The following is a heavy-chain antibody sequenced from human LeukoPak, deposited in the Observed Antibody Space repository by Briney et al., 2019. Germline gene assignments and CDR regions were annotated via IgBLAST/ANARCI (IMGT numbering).Heavy chain of an antibody. CDR1: GFSFNSYS. D-gene: IGHD3-3*01. J-gene: IGHJ3*01. V-gene: IGHV3-48*02. CDR3: ARPRSGYYLDGYDV. CDR2: ISTRSSTI. Sequence: GGSLGLSCAASGFSFNSYSMNWVRQAPGKGLEWVAYISTRSSTIYYADSLQGRFTISRDDAKKSLYLKMNSLGDEDTAVYYCARPRSGYYLDGYDVWGQGTMVTVSS.